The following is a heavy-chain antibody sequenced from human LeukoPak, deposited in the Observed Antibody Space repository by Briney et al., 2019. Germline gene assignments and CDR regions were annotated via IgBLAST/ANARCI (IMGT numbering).Heavy chain of an antibody. CDR3: TRSDCSSGRCPGFDN. Sequence: SQTISLTCGISGDSVSSNSAAWNWIRQSPSRGLEWLGRTYYRSKWFINYAPSVKSRIIINPDTPKNQVSLQLNSVTPEDTAVYYCTRSDCSSGRCPGFDNWGQGALVTVGS. J-gene: IGHJ4*02. V-gene: IGHV6-1*01. CDR2: TYYRSKWFI. D-gene: IGHD6-19*01. CDR1: GDSVSSNSAA.